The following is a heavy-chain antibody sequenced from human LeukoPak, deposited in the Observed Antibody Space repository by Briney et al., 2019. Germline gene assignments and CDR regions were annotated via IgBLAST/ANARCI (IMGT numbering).Heavy chain of an antibody. Sequence: ASVKVSFKASGYTFTTYGRSWVRQAPGQGLEWLGWISTYDDNIKYAQSLQGRLTLTIDTATSTAYMELRILTSADTAVYYCARETYSNILTGTDYWGPGTLVTVSS. J-gene: IGHJ4*02. V-gene: IGHV1-18*01. CDR3: ARETYSNILTGTDY. CDR2: ISTYDDNI. CDR1: GYTFTTYG. D-gene: IGHD3-9*01.